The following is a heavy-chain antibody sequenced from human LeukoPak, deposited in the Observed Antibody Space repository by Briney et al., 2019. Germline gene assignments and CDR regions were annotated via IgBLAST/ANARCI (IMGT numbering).Heavy chain of an antibody. CDR3: ARDYYYYGSGPWFDP. Sequence: SETLFLTCTVSGGSISSSSYYWGWIRQPPGKGLEWIGSIYYSGSTYYNPSLKSRVTISVDTSKNQFSLKLSSVTAADTAVYYCARDYYYYGSGPWFDPWGQGTLVTVSS. CDR2: IYYSGST. J-gene: IGHJ5*02. D-gene: IGHD3-10*01. CDR1: GGSISSSSYY. V-gene: IGHV4-39*07.